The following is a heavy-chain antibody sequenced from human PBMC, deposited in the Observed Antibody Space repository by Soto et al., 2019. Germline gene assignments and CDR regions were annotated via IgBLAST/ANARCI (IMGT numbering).Heavy chain of an antibody. V-gene: IGHV1-3*01. CDR1: GYTFTSYA. Sequence: QVQLVQSGAEVKKPGASVKVSCKASGYTFTSYAMHWVRQAPGQRLEWMGWLNAGNGNTKYSQKFQGRVTITTDTSASTAYMELSSLRSEDTAVYYCARHFSWFGELIASDYWGHGTLVTVS. CDR2: LNAGNGNT. CDR3: ARHFSWFGELIASDY. D-gene: IGHD3-10*01. J-gene: IGHJ4*01.